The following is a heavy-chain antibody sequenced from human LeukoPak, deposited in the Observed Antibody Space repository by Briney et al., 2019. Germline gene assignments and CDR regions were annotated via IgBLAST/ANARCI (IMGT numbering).Heavy chain of an antibody. CDR3: ASRCGGSCYSSAFDI. D-gene: IGHD2-15*01. V-gene: IGHV4-59*01. Sequence: PSETLSLTCTVSGGSISSYYWSWIRQPPGKGLEWIGYIYYSGSTNYNPSLKSRVTISVDTSKNQFSLKLCSVTAADTAVYYCASRCGGSCYSSAFDIWGQGTMVTVSS. J-gene: IGHJ3*02. CDR1: GGSISSYY. CDR2: IYYSGST.